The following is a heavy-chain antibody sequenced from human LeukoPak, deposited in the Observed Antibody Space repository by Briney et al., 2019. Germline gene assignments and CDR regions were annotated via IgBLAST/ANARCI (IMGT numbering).Heavy chain of an antibody. J-gene: IGHJ4*02. Sequence: ASVKVSCKASGYTFTNYDINWVRQATGRGLERMGWMSPNSGDTGHAQNFQGRVTLTRDTSISTAYMELSSLKSEDTAVYYCARNYYGSGSFENWGQGTLVTVSS. D-gene: IGHD3-10*01. V-gene: IGHV1-8*01. CDR3: ARNYYGSGSFEN. CDR1: GYTFTNYD. CDR2: MSPNSGDT.